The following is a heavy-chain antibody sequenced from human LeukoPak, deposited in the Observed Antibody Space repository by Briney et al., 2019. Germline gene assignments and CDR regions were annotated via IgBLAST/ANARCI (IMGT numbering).Heavy chain of an antibody. CDR3: ARGRFERRGYFGGNSLISVSYFDY. V-gene: IGHV4-34*01. CDR1: GGSFSGYY. J-gene: IGHJ4*02. Sequence: PSETLSLTCAVYGGSFSGYYWSWIRQPPGKGLEWIGEINHSGSTNYNPSLKSRVTISVDTSKNQFSLKLSSVTAADTAVYYCARGRFERRGYFGGNSLISVSYFDYWGQGTLVTVSS. CDR2: INHSGST. D-gene: IGHD4-23*01.